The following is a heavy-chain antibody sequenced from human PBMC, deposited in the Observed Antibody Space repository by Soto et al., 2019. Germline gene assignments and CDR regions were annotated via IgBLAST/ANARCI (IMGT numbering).Heavy chain of an antibody. CDR2: ISAYNGNT. J-gene: IGHJ3*02. D-gene: IGHD6-19*01. CDR1: GYTFTSYG. Sequence: ASVKVSCKASGYTFTSYGISWVRQAPGQGPEWMGWISAYNGNTNYAQKLQGRVTMATDTSTSTAYMELRSLRSDDTAVYYCARVEIDSSGWYAAFDIWGQGTMVTVSS. V-gene: IGHV1-18*01. CDR3: ARVEIDSSGWYAAFDI.